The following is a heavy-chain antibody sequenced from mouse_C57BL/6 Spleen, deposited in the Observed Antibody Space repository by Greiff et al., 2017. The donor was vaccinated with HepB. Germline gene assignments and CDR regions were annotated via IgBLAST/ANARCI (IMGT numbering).Heavy chain of an antibody. D-gene: IGHD2-3*01. CDR1: GFTFSSYA. J-gene: IGHJ1*03. V-gene: IGHV5-4*03. CDR2: ISDGGSYT. Sequence: DVKVEESGGGLVKPGGSLKLSCAASGFTFSSYAMSWVRQTPEKRLEWVATISDGGSYTYYPDNVKGRFTISRDNAKNNLYLQMSHLKSEDTAMYYCANDGYYEYFDVWGTGTTVTVSS. CDR3: ANDGYYEYFDV.